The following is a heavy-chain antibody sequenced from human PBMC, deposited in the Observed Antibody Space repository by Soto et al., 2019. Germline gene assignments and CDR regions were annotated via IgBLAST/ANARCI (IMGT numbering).Heavy chain of an antibody. CDR1: GYTFTSYG. CDR2: ISAYNGNT. J-gene: IGHJ6*02. Sequence: QVQLVQSGAEVKKPGASVKVSCKASGYTFTSYGISWVRQAPGQGHEWMGWISAYNGNTNYAQQLRGRVTMNTDKSRSTAYLELXSLRXDXTAVYYCARGMVIGDLFVGMDVWGQGTTVTVSS. CDR3: ARGMVIGDLFVGMDV. D-gene: IGHD3-10*01. V-gene: IGHV1-18*01.